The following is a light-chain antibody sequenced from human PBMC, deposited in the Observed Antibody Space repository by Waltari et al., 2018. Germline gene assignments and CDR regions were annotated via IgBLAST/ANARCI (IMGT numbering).Light chain of an antibody. Sequence: EIVVTQSPGTLSLSPGERATLSCRASQSVTSLSLTWYQKKVGQAPRLLIYGTSSRATGIPDRFSGSGSGTEFTLTISRLEPEDFAVYYCQQYDGEVVTFGGGTKVEI. V-gene: IGKV3-20*01. CDR3: QQYDGEVVT. CDR2: GTS. CDR1: QSVTSLS. J-gene: IGKJ4*01.